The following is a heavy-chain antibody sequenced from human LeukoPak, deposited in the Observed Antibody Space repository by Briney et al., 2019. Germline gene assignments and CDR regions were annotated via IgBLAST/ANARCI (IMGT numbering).Heavy chain of an antibody. D-gene: IGHD3-10*01. CDR3: ARAPERWYSYGSYTYHYMDV. V-gene: IGHV4-59*01. J-gene: IGHJ6*03. CDR1: GGSISSYY. Sequence: PSETLSLTCSVSGGSISSYYWNWIRQPPGKGLEWIGSISYSGSTNYNPSLESRVTISVDTSTNQISLKLSSVTAADTAIYYCARAPERWYSYGSYTYHYMDVWGRGTTVTVSS. CDR2: ISYSGST.